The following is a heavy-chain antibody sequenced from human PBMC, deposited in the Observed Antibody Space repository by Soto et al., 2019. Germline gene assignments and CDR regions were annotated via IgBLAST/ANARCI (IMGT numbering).Heavy chain of an antibody. J-gene: IGHJ4*02. CDR1: GFTFDGYA. CDR3: AKLRYTSGSGNFDY. D-gene: IGHD6-25*01. CDR2: LSWNSGGV. Sequence: EVQLVESGGGSVQPGRSLTLSCAASGFTFDGYAMHWVRQAPGKGLEWVSGLSWNSGGVDYADFVKGRFTISRDNAKNSLYLQMNSLRPDDTAVYYCAKLRYTSGSGNFDYWGRGTLVTVSS. V-gene: IGHV3-9*01.